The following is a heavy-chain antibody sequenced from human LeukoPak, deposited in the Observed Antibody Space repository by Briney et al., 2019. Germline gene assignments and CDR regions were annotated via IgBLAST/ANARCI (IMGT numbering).Heavy chain of an antibody. J-gene: IGHJ3*02. CDR1: GFTFSSYA. CDR3: ARDGEVHSSGWYGLNAFDI. V-gene: IGHV3-30-3*01. CDR2: ISYDGSNK. D-gene: IGHD6-19*01. Sequence: PGGSLRLSCAASGFTFSSYAMHWVRQAPGKGLEWVAVISYDGSNKYYADSVKGRFTISRDNSKNTLYLQMNSLRAEDTAVYYCARDGEVHSSGWYGLNAFDIWGQGTMVTVSS.